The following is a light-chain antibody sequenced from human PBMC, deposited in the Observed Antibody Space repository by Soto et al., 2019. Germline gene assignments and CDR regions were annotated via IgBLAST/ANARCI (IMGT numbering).Light chain of an antibody. CDR1: QSVRSN. J-gene: IGKJ3*01. Sequence: EMVMTQSPGTLSLSPGERATLSCRASQSVRSNYLAWYQQKPGQAPRLLIFGASTRATGIPDRFSGSGSGTEFTLTISSLQSGDFAVYYCQQYNRWPFTFGPGTKVDIK. V-gene: IGKV3-15*01. CDR3: QQYNRWPFT. CDR2: GAS.